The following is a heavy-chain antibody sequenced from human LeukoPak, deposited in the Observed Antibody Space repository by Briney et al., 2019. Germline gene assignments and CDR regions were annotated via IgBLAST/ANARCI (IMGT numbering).Heavy chain of an antibody. CDR3: AKGLYYYDSSGYPD. J-gene: IGHJ4*02. V-gene: IGHV3-30*02. CDR2: IWNDGSNK. Sequence: GGSLRLSCAASGFTFSNHDMHWVRQPPGKGLEWVAFIWNDGSNKYYADSVKGRFTIYRDNSKNTLYLQMNSLRAEDTAVYYCAKGLYYYDSSGYPDWGQGTLVTVSS. CDR1: GFTFSNHD. D-gene: IGHD3-22*01.